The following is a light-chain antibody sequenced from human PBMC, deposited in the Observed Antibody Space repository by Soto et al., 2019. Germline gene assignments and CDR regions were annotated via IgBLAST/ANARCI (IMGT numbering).Light chain of an antibody. J-gene: IGKJ1*01. Sequence: EIVMTQSPGTLSVSPGERATLSCRASQSVDSNLAWYQQRPGQAPRLLIYGASSRATGIPDRFSGSGSGTDFTLTISRLEPEDLGVYYCQQYSNSPRTFGQGTKVDIK. CDR3: QQYSNSPRT. CDR1: QSVDSN. CDR2: GAS. V-gene: IGKV3-20*01.